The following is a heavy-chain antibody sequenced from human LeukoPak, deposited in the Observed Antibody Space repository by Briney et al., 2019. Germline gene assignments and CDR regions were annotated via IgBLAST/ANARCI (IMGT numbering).Heavy chain of an antibody. CDR2: ISGSGGST. D-gene: IGHD2-15*01. Sequence: PGGSLRLPCAASGFTFSSYAMSWVRQAPGKGLEWVSAISGSGGSTYYADSVKGRFTISRDNSKNTLYLQMNSLRAEDTAVYYCAKTHCSGGSCYSIAFDIWGQGTMVTVSS. V-gene: IGHV3-23*01. CDR3: AKTHCSGGSCYSIAFDI. CDR1: GFTFSSYA. J-gene: IGHJ3*02.